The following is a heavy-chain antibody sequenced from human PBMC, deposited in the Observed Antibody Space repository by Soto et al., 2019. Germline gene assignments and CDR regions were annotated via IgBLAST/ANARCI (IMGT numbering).Heavy chain of an antibody. CDR2: LYGSGRGI. CDR3: AKDAVSGDGVWLAHD. Sequence: GGWLRIACAACGVTLSSYAIIWIRQVPGKGLEWVSGLYGSGRGIHYADSVKGRFTISRDNSAYSVYLQMNNLRVEDSAIYYCAKDAVSGDGVWLAHDWGQGTVVTVTS. J-gene: IGHJ4*02. D-gene: IGHD4-17*01. V-gene: IGHV3-23*01. CDR1: GVTLSSYA.